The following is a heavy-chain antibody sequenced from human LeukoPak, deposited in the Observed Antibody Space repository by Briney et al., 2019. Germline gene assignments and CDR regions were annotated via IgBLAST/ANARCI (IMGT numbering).Heavy chain of an antibody. D-gene: IGHD6-13*01. CDR3: ASSIAAAGSYFDY. V-gene: IGHV5-51*01. Sequence: GESLKISCKGSGYSFTSYWIGWVRQMPGKGLEWMGIIYPGDSDTRYSPSFQGQVTISADKSISTAYLQWSSLKASDTAMYYCASSIAAAGSYFDYWGQGTLVTDSS. CDR1: GYSFTSYW. CDR2: IYPGDSDT. J-gene: IGHJ4*02.